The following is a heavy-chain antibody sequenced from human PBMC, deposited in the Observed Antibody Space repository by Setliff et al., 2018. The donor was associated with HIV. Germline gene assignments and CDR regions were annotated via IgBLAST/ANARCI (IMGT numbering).Heavy chain of an antibody. V-gene: IGHV3-33*01. D-gene: IGHD3-16*01. Sequence: SLRLSCAASGFPFSTYGMHWVRQAPGKGLESVALIWYDGNNKQYADSMKGRFTISRDNSNNMLYLQMNSLRAEDTAVYYCAREESASSWGYYHYYMDVWGKGTTVTVSS. CDR1: GFPFSTYG. J-gene: IGHJ6*03. CDR2: IWYDGNNK. CDR3: AREESASSWGYYHYYMDV.